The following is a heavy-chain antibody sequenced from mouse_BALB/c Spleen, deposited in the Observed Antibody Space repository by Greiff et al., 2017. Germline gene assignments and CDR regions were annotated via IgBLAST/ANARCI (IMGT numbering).Heavy chain of an antibody. CDR1: GFDFSRYW. Sequence: EVKLLESGGGLVQPGGSLNLSCAASGFDFSRYWMSWARQAPGKGQEWIGEINPGSSTINYTPSLKDKFIISRDNAKNTLYLQMSKVRSEDTALYCGARRGYDYAMDYWGQGTSVTVSS. CDR2: INPGSSTI. D-gene: IGHD2-2*01. V-gene: IGHV4-2*02. J-gene: IGHJ4*01. CDR3: ARRGYDYAMDY.